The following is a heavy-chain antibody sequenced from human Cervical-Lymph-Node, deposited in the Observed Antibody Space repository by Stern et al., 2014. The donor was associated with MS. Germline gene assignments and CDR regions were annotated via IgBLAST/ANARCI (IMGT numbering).Heavy chain of an antibody. CDR3: ARGLPSF. J-gene: IGHJ4*02. Sequence: VQLEESGGDLVKPGGSLRLSCAASGFNFSAYYMHWIRQAPGKGLEWLSYMSSNGSTIYYADSVKGRFIISRDNAKQSLYLQMNSLRAEDTAVYYCARGLPSFWGQGTLVTVSP. CDR1: GFNFSAYY. V-gene: IGHV3-11*01. D-gene: IGHD1-26*01. CDR2: MSSNGSTI.